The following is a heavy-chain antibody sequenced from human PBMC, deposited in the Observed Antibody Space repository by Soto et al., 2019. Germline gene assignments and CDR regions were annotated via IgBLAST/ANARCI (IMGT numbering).Heavy chain of an antibody. CDR2: LSGSGSGS. CDR1: GFTFSRYA. Sequence: DVQLLESGGALVQLGGSLRLSCAASGFTFSRYAMNWVRQAPGKGLEWVSTLSGSGSGSYYPDSLRGRFTISRDNSKNTLYLQMNNLRAEDTAVYYCAKAPISPDGSGYYFASFDYWGHGTRVTVSS. V-gene: IGHV3-23*01. CDR3: AKAPISPDGSGYYFASFDY. J-gene: IGHJ4*01. D-gene: IGHD3-22*01.